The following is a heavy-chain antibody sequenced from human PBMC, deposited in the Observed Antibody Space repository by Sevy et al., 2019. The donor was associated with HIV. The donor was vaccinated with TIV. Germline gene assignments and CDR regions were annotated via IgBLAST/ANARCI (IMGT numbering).Heavy chain of an antibody. CDR1: GYTFTTYG. J-gene: IGHJ3*02. CDR3: ASASAYYYGSGSHPHAFDI. CDR2: ISADNDNT. V-gene: IGHV1-18*01. D-gene: IGHD3-10*01. Sequence: GSVKVSCKASGYTFTTYGITWVRQAPGQGLEWMGWISADNDNTNYAQKFQGRVTMTTDTSTTTAYMELRSLRSDDTAVYYCASASAYYYGSGSHPHAFDIWGQGTMVTVSS.